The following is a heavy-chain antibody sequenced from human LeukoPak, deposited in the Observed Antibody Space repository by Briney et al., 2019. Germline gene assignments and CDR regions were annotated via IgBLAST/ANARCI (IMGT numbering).Heavy chain of an antibody. V-gene: IGHV3-30-3*01. Sequence: GGSLRLSCAASGFTFSSYAMHWVRQAPGKGLEWVAVISYDGSNKYYADSVKGRFTISRDNSKNTLYLQMNSLRVEDTAVYYCARGTPLDYWGQGTLVTVSS. CDR2: ISYDGSNK. D-gene: IGHD2-15*01. CDR3: ARGTPLDY. CDR1: GFTFSSYA. J-gene: IGHJ4*02.